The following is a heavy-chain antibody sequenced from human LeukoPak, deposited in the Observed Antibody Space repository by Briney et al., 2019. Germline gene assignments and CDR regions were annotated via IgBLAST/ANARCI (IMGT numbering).Heavy chain of an antibody. J-gene: IGHJ4*02. CDR1: GFTFSSYN. Sequence: GGSLRLSCAASGFTFSSYNINWVRQAPGKGLEWVSSITSSSSYIYYADSVKGRFTISRDNAKNSLYLQMNSLRAEDTAVYYCARGFSSWYERVFDYWGQGTLVTVSS. V-gene: IGHV3-21*01. CDR2: ITSSSSYI. CDR3: ARGFSSWYERVFDY. D-gene: IGHD6-13*01.